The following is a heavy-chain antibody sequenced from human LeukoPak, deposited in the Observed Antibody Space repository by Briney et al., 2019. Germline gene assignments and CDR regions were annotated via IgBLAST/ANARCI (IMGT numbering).Heavy chain of an antibody. V-gene: IGHV3-21*01. J-gene: IGHJ4*02. CDR2: ISSSSYI. CDR1: GFTFSSYS. Sequence: GGSLRLSCAASGFTFSSYSMNWVRQAPGKGLEWVSSISSSSYIYYADSVKGRFTISRDNAKNSLYLQMNSLRAEDTAVYYCARRARSSSPHPNDYWGQGTLVTVSS. CDR3: ARRARSSSPHPNDY. D-gene: IGHD6-6*01.